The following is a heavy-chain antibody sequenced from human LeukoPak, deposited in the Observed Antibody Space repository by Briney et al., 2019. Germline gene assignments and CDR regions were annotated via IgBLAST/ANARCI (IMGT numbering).Heavy chain of an antibody. J-gene: IGHJ4*02. CDR2: IYHSGST. CDR3: ARPAATGYYFDY. Sequence: PSETLSLTCAVSGYSISSGYYWGWIRQPPGEGLEWIGSIYHSGSTYYNPSLKSRVTISVGTSKNQFSLKLSSVTAADTAVYYCARPAATGYYFDYWGQGTLVTVSS. V-gene: IGHV4-38-2*01. D-gene: IGHD2-15*01. CDR1: GYSISSGYY.